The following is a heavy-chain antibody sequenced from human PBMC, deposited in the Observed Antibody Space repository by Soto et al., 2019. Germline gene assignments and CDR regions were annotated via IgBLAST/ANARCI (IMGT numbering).Heavy chain of an antibody. CDR2: IIPILGIA. J-gene: IGHJ4*02. Sequence: SVKVSCKASGGTFSSYTISWVRQAPGQGLEWRGRIIPILGIANYAQKFQGRVTITADKSTSTAYMELSSLRCEDTALYYCAIEVVVAATPQFYFADWGQGTLVTVAS. CDR1: GGTFSSYT. V-gene: IGHV1-69*02. D-gene: IGHD2-15*01. CDR3: AIEVVVAATPQFYFAD.